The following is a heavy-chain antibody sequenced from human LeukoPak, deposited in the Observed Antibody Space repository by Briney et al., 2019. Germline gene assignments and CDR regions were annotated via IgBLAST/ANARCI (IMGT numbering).Heavy chain of an antibody. V-gene: IGHV1-18*01. CDR3: ATYKTTYCSSTSCYYYYGMDV. D-gene: IGHD2-2*01. CDR2: ISAYNGNT. J-gene: IGHJ6*02. Sequence: ASVKVSCKASGYTFTSYGISWVRQAPGQGLEWMGWISAYNGNTNYAQKLQGRVTMTTDTSTSTAYMELRRLRSDDTAVYYCATYKTTYCSSTSCYYYYGMDVWGQGTTVTVSS. CDR1: GYTFTSYG.